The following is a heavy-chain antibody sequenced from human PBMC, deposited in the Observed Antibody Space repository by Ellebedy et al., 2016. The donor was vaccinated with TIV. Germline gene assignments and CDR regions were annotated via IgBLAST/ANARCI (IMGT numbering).Heavy chain of an antibody. D-gene: IGHD3-10*01. V-gene: IGHV1-18*01. Sequence: AASVKVSCKASGYTFTSYGISWVRQAPGQGLEWMEWISAYNGNTNYAQKLQGRVTMTTDTSTSTAYMELRSLRSDDTAVYYCARDPLVREYNWFDPWGQGTLVTVSS. CDR2: ISAYNGNT. J-gene: IGHJ5*02. CDR3: ARDPLVREYNWFDP. CDR1: GYTFTSYG.